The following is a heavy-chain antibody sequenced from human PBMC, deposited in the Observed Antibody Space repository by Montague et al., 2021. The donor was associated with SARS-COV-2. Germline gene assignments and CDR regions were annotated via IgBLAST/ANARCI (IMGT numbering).Heavy chain of an antibody. V-gene: IGHV3-48*03. D-gene: IGHD1-1*01. CDR2: ISGSAGTI. CDR3: ARAKNDYTWNDWYFYGMDV. CDR1: GFTLSYYE. Sequence: SLRLSCAASGFTLSYYEMNWVRQAPGKGLEWVSYISGSAGTIYYADSVKGRFAISRDNAKNSLYLQMNSLRAEDTAVYYCARAKNDYTWNDWYFYGMDVWGRGTTVTVSS. J-gene: IGHJ6*02.